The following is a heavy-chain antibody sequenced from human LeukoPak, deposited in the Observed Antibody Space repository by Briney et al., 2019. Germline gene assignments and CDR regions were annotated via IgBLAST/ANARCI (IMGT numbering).Heavy chain of an antibody. CDR3: AREHSSSSGKVFDY. Sequence: ASVKVSCKASGYTFPGYHMHWVRQAPGQGLEWMGWINPNSGGTNYAQKFQGRVTMTRDTSISTAYMELSRLRSDDTAVYYCAREHSSSSGKVFDYWGQGTLVTVSS. D-gene: IGHD6-6*01. V-gene: IGHV1-2*02. CDR1: GYTFPGYH. J-gene: IGHJ4*02. CDR2: INPNSGGT.